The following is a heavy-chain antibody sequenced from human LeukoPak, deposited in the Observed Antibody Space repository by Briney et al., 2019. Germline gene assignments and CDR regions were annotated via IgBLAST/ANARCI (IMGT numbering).Heavy chain of an antibody. D-gene: IGHD6-6*01. Sequence: GASVKVSCKASGYTFTSYAMHWVRQAPGQRLEWMGWINAGNGNTKYSQKFQGRVTITRDTSASTAYMELSSLRSEDTAVYYCARDLTGYSSSPTLDYWGQGTLVTVSS. CDR2: INAGNGNT. CDR1: GYTFTSYA. V-gene: IGHV1-3*01. J-gene: IGHJ4*02. CDR3: ARDLTGYSSSPTLDY.